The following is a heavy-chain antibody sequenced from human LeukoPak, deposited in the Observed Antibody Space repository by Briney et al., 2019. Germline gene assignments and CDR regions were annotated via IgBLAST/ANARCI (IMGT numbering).Heavy chain of an antibody. J-gene: IGHJ4*02. CDR2: IYSDGST. CDR3: ARAGTYTRKYYFDY. V-gene: IGHV3-53*01. D-gene: IGHD1-26*01. CDR1: GFTVSSNY. Sequence: GALRLSCAASGFTVSSNYMSWVRQAPGKGLEWVSVIYSDGSTYYADSVKGRFTISRDNSKNTLYLQMNSLRAEDTAVYYCARAGTYTRKYYFDYWGQGTLVTVSS.